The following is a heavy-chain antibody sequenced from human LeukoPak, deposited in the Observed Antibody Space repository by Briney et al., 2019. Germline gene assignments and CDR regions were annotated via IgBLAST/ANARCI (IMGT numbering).Heavy chain of an antibody. CDR2: ISSSSSYI. CDR3: ARYCSSTSCSLYYYYGMDV. CDR1: GFTFSSYS. J-gene: IGHJ6*02. V-gene: IGHV3-21*01. Sequence: GGSLRLSCAASGFTFSSYSMNWVRQAPGKGLEWVSSISSSSSYIYYADSVKGRFPISRDNAKNSLYLQMNSLRAEDTAVYYCARYCSSTSCSLYYYYGMDVWGQGTTVTVSS. D-gene: IGHD2-2*01.